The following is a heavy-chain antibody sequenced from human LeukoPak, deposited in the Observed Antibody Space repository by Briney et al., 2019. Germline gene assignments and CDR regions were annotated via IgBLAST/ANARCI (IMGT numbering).Heavy chain of an antibody. J-gene: IGHJ5*02. CDR3: AKELNGYSSTFFDP. D-gene: IGHD6-13*01. CDR1: GFSFSVFW. V-gene: IGHV3-74*01. CDR2: IKTDGSIT. Sequence: GGSLRLSCAASGFSFSVFWMHWVRQVPGKGPVWVSRIKTDGSITDYADSVKGRFTISRDNSKNTLYLQMNSLRAEDTAVYYCAKELNGYSSTFFDPWGQGTLVTVSS.